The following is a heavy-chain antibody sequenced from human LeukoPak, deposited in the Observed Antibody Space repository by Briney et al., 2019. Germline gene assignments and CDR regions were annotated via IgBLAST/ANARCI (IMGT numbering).Heavy chain of an antibody. CDR2: INHSGST. D-gene: IGHD3-9*01. J-gene: IGHJ6*03. CDR3: ARQVLRYFDWLSVSYYMDV. Sequence: MSSETLSLTCAVYGGSFSGYYWSWIRQPPGKGLEWIGEINHSGSTNYNPSLKSRVTISVDTSKNQFSLKLSSVTAADTAVYYCARQVLRYFDWLSVSYYMDVWGKGTTVTISS. CDR1: GGSFSGYY. V-gene: IGHV4-34*01.